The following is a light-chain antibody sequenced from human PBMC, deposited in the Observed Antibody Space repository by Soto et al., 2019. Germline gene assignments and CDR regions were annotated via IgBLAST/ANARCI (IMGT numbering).Light chain of an antibody. Sequence: EIVLTQSPGTLSLSPGERATLSCRASQCVSSSYLAWYQQKPGQAPRLLISGASSRATGIPDRFSGSGSGTDFTLTISRLEPEVFAVYYCQQYGSSSSLTFVVGTKVDIK. CDR3: QQYGSSSSLT. CDR2: GAS. V-gene: IGKV3-20*01. CDR1: QCVSSSY. J-gene: IGKJ4*01.